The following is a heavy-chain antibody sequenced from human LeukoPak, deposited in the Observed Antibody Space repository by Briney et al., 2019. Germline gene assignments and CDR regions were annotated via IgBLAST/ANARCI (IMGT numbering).Heavy chain of an antibody. Sequence: SETLSLTCTVSGYSISSGTYYWGWIRQPPGKWLEWIGSIYYTGSTYYNPSLKSRVTISVHASENQFSLKLNSVTAADTAVYYCARHELVSASWFDPWGQGTLVTVSS. CDR1: GYSISSGTYY. V-gene: IGHV4-39*01. D-gene: IGHD2-21*02. J-gene: IGHJ5*02. CDR2: IYYTGST. CDR3: ARHELVSASWFDP.